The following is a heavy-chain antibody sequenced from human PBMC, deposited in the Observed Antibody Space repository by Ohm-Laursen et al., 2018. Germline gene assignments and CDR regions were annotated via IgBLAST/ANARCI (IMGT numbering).Heavy chain of an antibody. CDR1: GGSFSGYY. CDR2: INHSGST. J-gene: IGHJ4*02. V-gene: IGHV4-34*01. CDR3: ARAHGSPGQLAYYFDY. Sequence: SETLSLTWAVYGGSFSGYYWSWIRQPPGKGLEWIGEINHSGSTNYNPSLKSRVTISVDTSKNQFSLKLSSVTAADTAVYYCARAHGSPGQLAYYFDYWGQGTLVTVSS. D-gene: IGHD6-6*01.